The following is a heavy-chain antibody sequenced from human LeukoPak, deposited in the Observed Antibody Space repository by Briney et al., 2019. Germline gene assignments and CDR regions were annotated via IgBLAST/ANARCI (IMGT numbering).Heavy chain of an antibody. V-gene: IGHV3-15*01. CDR2: IKRKADGGPT. CDR3: TTNDAFDI. CDR1: GFTFSDAW. Sequence: GGSLRLSCVASGFTFSDAWVNWVRQAPGKGLEWVGHIKRKADGGPTDYAAPVKGRFTISRDDSKDTLYLQMNSLKTEDTAMYYCTTNDAFDIWGQGTMVTVSS. J-gene: IGHJ3*02.